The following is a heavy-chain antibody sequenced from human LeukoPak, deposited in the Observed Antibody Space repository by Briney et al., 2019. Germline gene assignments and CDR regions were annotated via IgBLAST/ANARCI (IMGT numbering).Heavy chain of an antibody. CDR2: IYTSGST. J-gene: IGHJ4*02. CDR3: ARVNPLLGATDY. CDR1: GGSISSGSYY. V-gene: IGHV4-61*02. Sequence: TLSLTCTVSGGSISSGSYYWSWIRQPAGKGLEWIGRIYTSGSTNYNPSLKSRVTISVDTSKNQFSLKLSSVTAADTAVYYCARVNPLLGATDYWGQGTLVTVSS. D-gene: IGHD5-12*01.